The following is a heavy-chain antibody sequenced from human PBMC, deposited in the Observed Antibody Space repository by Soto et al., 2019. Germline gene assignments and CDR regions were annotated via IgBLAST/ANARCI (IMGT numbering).Heavy chain of an antibody. CDR1: GGTFSSY. Sequence: QVQLVKSGAEVKKPGSSVKVSCKASGGTFSSYISWVRQAPGQGLEWMGRIIPILGIANYAQKFQGRVTITADKSTSTAYMELSSLRSEDTAVYYCARLLYYDSSGYPVDYWGQGTLVTVSS. J-gene: IGHJ4*02. CDR3: ARLLYYDSSGYPVDY. D-gene: IGHD3-22*01. V-gene: IGHV1-69*02. CDR2: IIPILGIA.